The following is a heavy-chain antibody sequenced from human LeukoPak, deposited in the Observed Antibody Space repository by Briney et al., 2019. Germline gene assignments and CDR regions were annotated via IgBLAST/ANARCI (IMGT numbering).Heavy chain of an antibody. CDR1: GFTFSDYY. CDR2: ISNSSSYT. Sequence: GGSLRLSFAASGFTFSDYYMSWIRQAPGKGLEWVSYISNSSSYTNYADSVKGRFTISRDNAKNSLYLQMNSLRAEDTAVYYCARDQFSSSQYYFDYWGQGTLVTVSS. V-gene: IGHV3-11*06. D-gene: IGHD6-6*01. CDR3: ARDQFSSSQYYFDY. J-gene: IGHJ4*02.